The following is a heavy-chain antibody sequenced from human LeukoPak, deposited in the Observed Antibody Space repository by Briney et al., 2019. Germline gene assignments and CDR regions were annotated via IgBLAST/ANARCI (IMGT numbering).Heavy chain of an antibody. Sequence: LPGGSLRLSCAASGFTFSNAYMNWVRQAPGKGLVWVSRMNSDGSSTSYADSVKGRFTISRDNAKNTLYLQMNSLRAEDTAVYYCARALAVAGTGGFDPWGQGTLVTVSS. CDR3: ARALAVAGTGGFDP. CDR2: MNSDGSST. CDR1: GFTFSNAY. D-gene: IGHD6-19*01. J-gene: IGHJ5*02. V-gene: IGHV3-74*01.